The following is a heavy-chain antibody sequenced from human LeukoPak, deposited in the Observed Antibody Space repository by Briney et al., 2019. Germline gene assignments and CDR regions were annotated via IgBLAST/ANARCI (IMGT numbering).Heavy chain of an antibody. Sequence: GGSLRLSCAASGFTVSSNYMSWVRQAPGKGLEWVSVIYSCGSTYYADSVKGRFTISRDNSKNTLYMQMNSLRAEDTAVYYCARDGDTTGYSFDYWGQGTLVTVSS. CDR3: ARDGDTTGYSFDY. V-gene: IGHV3-66*03. CDR2: IYSCGST. J-gene: IGHJ4*02. CDR1: GFTVSSNY. D-gene: IGHD3-22*01.